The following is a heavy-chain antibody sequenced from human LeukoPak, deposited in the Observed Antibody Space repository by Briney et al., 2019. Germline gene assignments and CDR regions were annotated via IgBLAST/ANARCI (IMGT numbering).Heavy chain of an antibody. CDR2: IYTSGST. V-gene: IGHV4-4*07. D-gene: IGHD6-19*01. CDR1: GGSISSYY. CDR3: ARSYSSGWYYFDY. Sequence: PSETLSLTCTVSGGSISSYYWSWIRQPAGKGLEWIGRIYTSGSTNYNPSLKSRVTISVDKSKNQFSLKLSSVTAADTAVHYCARSYSSGWYYFDYWGQGTLVTVSS. J-gene: IGHJ4*02.